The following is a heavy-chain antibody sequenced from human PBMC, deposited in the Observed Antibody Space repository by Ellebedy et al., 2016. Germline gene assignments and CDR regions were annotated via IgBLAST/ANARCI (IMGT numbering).Heavy chain of an antibody. D-gene: IGHD4-17*01. CDR3: YYGHYSAS. CDR1: GLNFNTFF. J-gene: IGHJ4*02. CDR2: ISAGGDIT. V-gene: IGHV3-23*01. Sequence: GGSLRLXCTASGLNFNTFFMTWVRQAPGGGLEWISTISAGGDITFSADSVKGRFTISRDNSRDTLYLQMNSLRAEDTAVYYCYYGHYSASWGQGTLVTVSS.